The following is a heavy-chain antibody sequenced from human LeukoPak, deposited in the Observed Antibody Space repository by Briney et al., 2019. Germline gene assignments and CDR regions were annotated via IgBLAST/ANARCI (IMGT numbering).Heavy chain of an antibody. V-gene: IGHV3-23*01. D-gene: IGHD4-17*01. Sequence: GGSLRLSCAASGFTFSSYGMSWVRQAPGKGLEWVSAISGSGGSTYYADSVKGRFTISRDNAKNSLYLQMNSLRAEDTAVYYCAKVIRLRTTHFDYWGQGTLVTVSS. CDR1: GFTFSSYG. CDR3: AKVIRLRTTHFDY. J-gene: IGHJ4*02. CDR2: ISGSGGST.